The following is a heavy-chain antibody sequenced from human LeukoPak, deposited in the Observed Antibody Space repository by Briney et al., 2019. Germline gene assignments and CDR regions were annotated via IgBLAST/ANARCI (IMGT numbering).Heavy chain of an antibody. D-gene: IGHD3-9*01. Sequence: PGRSLRLSCAASGFTFSSYWMSWVRQAPGKGLEWVANIKQDGSEKYYVDSVKGRFTISRDNAKNSLYLQMNSLRAEDTALYYCARGHNILTGYYFGGYDYWGQGTLVTVSS. CDR3: ARGHNILTGYYFGGYDY. V-gene: IGHV3-7*04. CDR1: GFTFSSYW. J-gene: IGHJ4*02. CDR2: IKQDGSEK.